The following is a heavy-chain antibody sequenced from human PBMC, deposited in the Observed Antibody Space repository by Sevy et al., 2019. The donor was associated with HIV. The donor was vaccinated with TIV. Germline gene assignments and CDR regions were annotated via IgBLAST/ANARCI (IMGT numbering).Heavy chain of an antibody. CDR2: ISGSGGSGDKT. V-gene: IGHV3-23*01. Sequence: GGSLRLSCAASGFTFSSYAMNWVRQAPGKGLEWVSVISGSGGSGDKTNYADSVKGRFTMSRDASKNSLYLQLNSLRAEDTAIYYCARKYDSSGYFDYWGQGTLVTVSS. CDR1: GFTFSSYA. D-gene: IGHD3-22*01. CDR3: ARKYDSSGYFDY. J-gene: IGHJ4*02.